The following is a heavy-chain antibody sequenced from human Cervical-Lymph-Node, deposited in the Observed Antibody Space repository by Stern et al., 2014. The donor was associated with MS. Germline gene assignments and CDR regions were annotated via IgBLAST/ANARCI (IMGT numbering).Heavy chain of an antibody. CDR1: AFTFSIYG. J-gene: IGHJ4*02. Sequence: VQLVQSGGGVVQPGRSLRLSCAASAFTFSIYGMHWVRQAPGKGLEWVAVVSYDGKNKHYADSVKGRFTISRDNSENTVYLQMNSLRPEDTAVYYCAKEIETYVWGGPIDFWGQGTLVTVSS. CDR3: AKEIETYVWGGPIDF. V-gene: IGHV3-30*18. D-gene: IGHD3-10*02. CDR2: VSYDGKNK.